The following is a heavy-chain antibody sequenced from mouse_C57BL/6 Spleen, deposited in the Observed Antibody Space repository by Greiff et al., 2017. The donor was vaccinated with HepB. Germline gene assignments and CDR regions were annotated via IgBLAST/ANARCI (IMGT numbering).Heavy chain of an antibody. CDR2: SYPGDGDT. J-gene: IGHJ2*01. CDR3: ARLNWDRSYYFDY. Sequence: QVQLKESGPELVKPGASVKISCKASGYAFSSSWMNWVKQRPGKGLEWSGRSYPGDGDTNYNGKVKGKATLTADQSSSTAYMQLSSLTSDDSAVYFCARLNWDRSYYFDYWGQGTTLTVSS. D-gene: IGHD4-1*01. V-gene: IGHV1-82*01. CDR1: GYAFSSSW.